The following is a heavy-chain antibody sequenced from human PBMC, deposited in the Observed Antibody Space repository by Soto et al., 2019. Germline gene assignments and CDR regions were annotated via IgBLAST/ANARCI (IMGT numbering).Heavy chain of an antibody. CDR3: TTDPPSGSYLMSYYYGMDV. V-gene: IGHV3-15*01. CDR2: IKSKTDGGTT. J-gene: IGHJ6*02. CDR1: GFTFSNAW. D-gene: IGHD1-26*01. Sequence: GGSLRLSCAASGFTFSNAWMSWVRQAAGKGLEWVGRIKSKTDGGTTDYAAPVKGRFTISRDDSKNTLYLQMNSLKTEDTAVYYCTTDPPSGSYLMSYYYGMDVWGQGTTVTVSS.